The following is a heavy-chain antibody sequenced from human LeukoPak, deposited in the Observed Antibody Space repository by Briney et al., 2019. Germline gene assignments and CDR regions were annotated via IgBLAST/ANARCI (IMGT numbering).Heavy chain of an antibody. CDR1: GFTFSSYE. CDR2: ISSSGSTL. V-gene: IGHV3-48*03. CDR3: ARDRPMTTVTTTGTTYYYYYYMDV. J-gene: IGHJ6*03. D-gene: IGHD4-17*01. Sequence: GGSLRLSCAASGFTFSSYEMNWVRQAPGKGLEWVSYISSSGSTLYYADSVKGRFTISRDNAKNSLYLQMNSLRAEDTAVYYCARDRPMTTVTTTGTTYYYYYYMDVWGKGTTVTVSS.